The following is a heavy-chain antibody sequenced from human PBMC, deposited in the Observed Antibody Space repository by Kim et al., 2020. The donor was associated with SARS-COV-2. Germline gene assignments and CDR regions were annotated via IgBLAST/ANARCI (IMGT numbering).Heavy chain of an antibody. D-gene: IGHD3-3*01. V-gene: IGHV4-31*02. CDR3: ARGDTIFGVVINAFDI. Sequence: SLKSRVTISADTSKNQFSLKLSSETAADTAVYYCARGDTIFGVVINAFDIWGQGTMVTVSS. J-gene: IGHJ3*02.